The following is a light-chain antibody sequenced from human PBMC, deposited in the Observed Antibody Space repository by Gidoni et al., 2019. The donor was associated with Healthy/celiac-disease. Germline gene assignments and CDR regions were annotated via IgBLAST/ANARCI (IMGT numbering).Light chain of an antibody. V-gene: IGKV3-15*01. CDR2: GAS. CDR3: QQYNNWPLYT. CDR1: QSVRSN. Sequence: EIVMTQSQATLSVSPGERATLSCRASQSVRSNLAWYQQKPGQAPRRLIYGASTRATGIPARFSGSGSGTEFTLTISSLQSEDFAVYYCQQYNNWPLYTFGQGTKLEIK. J-gene: IGKJ2*01.